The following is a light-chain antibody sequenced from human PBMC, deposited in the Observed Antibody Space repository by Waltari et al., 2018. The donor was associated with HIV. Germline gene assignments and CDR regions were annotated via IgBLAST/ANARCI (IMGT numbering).Light chain of an antibody. V-gene: IGLV1-47*01. CDR2: RNN. CDR1: SSNIGSNY. J-gene: IGLJ3*02. CDR3: AAWDDSLSGWV. Sequence: QSVLTQPPSASGTPGQRVTISCSGSSSNIGSNYVSWYQQLPGTAPKLLIYRNNQRPSGVPDRFSGSKSGTSASLVISGLRSEDEADYYCAAWDDSLSGWVFGGGTKLTVL.